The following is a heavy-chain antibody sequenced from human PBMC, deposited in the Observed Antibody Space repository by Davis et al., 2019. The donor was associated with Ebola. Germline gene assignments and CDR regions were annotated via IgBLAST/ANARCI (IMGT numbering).Heavy chain of an antibody. J-gene: IGHJ5*02. V-gene: IGHV3-7*03. D-gene: IGHD6-25*01. CDR1: GFTFSSYS. CDR2: INEDGTEE. Sequence: GESLKIPCAASGFTFSSYSMNWVRQAPGRGLEWVANINEDGTEEYYVDPVKGRFTISRDNAKNSLYLQMNSLRADDTAVYFCARDPGYLSGWVEFDPWGQGTLVTVPS. CDR3: ARDPGYLSGWVEFDP.